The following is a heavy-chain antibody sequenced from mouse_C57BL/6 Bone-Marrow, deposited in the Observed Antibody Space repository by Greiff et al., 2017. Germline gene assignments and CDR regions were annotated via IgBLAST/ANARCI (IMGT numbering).Heavy chain of an antibody. V-gene: IGHV5-9*01. CDR1: GFTFSSYT. CDR3: AIILLRVGAY. CDR2: ISGGGGNT. J-gene: IGHJ3*01. Sequence: EVMLVESGGGLVKPGGSLKLSCAASGFTFSSYTMSWVRQTPEKRLEWVATISGGGGNTYYPDSVKGRFTISRDNAKNTLYLQMSSLRSEDTALYYCAIILLRVGAYWGQGTLVTVSA. D-gene: IGHD1-1*01.